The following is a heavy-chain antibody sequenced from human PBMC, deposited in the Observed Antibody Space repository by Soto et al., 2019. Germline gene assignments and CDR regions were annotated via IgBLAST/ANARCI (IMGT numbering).Heavy chain of an antibody. V-gene: IGHV1-18*01. J-gene: IGHJ4*02. Sequence: SVKVSCKASGYTFTSYGISWVRQAPGQGLEWMGWISAYNGNTNYAQKLQGRVTMTTDTSTSTAYMELRSLRSDDTAVYYCARAISRYDFWSGSQDYWGQGTLVTVSS. CDR3: ARAISRYDFWSGSQDY. CDR2: ISAYNGNT. D-gene: IGHD3-3*01. CDR1: GYTFTSYG.